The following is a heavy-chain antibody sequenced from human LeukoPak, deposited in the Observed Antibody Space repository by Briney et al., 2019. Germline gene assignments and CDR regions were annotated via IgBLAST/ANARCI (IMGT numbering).Heavy chain of an antibody. J-gene: IGHJ4*02. CDR1: GGSMSEANFS. V-gene: IGHV4-61*02. CDR3: ARDNPDYDLSGYGVFDF. CDR2: IYTSGGT. Sequence: PSQTLSLTCTVSGGSMSEANFSWTWIRQPAGKRLEWIGRIYTSGGTTYNPSLKSRVTISVDTSRNQFSLKLTSVTAADTAVYYCARDNPDYDLSGYGVFDFWGQGILVTVSS. D-gene: IGHD3-22*01.